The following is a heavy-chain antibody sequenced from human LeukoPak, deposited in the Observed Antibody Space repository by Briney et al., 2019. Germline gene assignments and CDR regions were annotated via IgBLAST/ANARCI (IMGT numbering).Heavy chain of an antibody. Sequence: SETLSLTCVVYGESFSDYYWSWIRQSPGKGLEWIGEINPSGSTTYNPSLKTRVSISVDTSQNQFSLKLTSVTAADTAVHYCARGRRKYSTSWYEGGHWGQGTPVTVSS. CDR3: ARGRRKYSTSWYEGGH. V-gene: IGHV4-34*01. D-gene: IGHD2-2*01. J-gene: IGHJ1*01. CDR1: GESFSDYY. CDR2: INPSGST.